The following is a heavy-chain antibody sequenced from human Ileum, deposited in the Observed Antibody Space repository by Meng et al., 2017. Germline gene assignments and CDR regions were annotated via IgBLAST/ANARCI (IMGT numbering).Heavy chain of an antibody. CDR3: ATSQYHEQVDY. Sequence: VQLVESGGGLVQPGGSLRLSCAASGFSFNSNVMRWVRQAPGQGLEWVSSISASGADTYYADSVKGRFTTSRDNSRTTVYLQMNSLRGDDTAVYYCATSQYHEQVDYWGQGTLVTVSS. CDR2: ISASGADT. CDR1: GFSFNSNV. J-gene: IGHJ4*02. V-gene: IGHV3-23*04. D-gene: IGHD1/OR15-1a*01.